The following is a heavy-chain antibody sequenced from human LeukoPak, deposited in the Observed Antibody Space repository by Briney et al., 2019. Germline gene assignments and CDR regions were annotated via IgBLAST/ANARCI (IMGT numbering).Heavy chain of an antibody. Sequence: GGSLRLSCAASGFTFSSYSMNWVRQAPGKGLEWVSYISSSSSTIYYADAVKGRFAISRDNSKSTLYLQMNSLRAEDTAMYYCVKDFGRNLGGPGYWGRGTLVTVSS. CDR3: VKDFGRNLGGPGY. J-gene: IGHJ4*02. D-gene: IGHD3-10*01. CDR1: GFTFSSYS. V-gene: IGHV3-48*01. CDR2: ISSSSSTI.